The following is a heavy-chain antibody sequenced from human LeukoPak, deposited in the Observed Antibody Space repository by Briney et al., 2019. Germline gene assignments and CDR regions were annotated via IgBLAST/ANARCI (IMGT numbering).Heavy chain of an antibody. J-gene: IGHJ6*02. Sequence: SVKVSCKASGGTFSSHAISWVRQAPGQGLVWMGGIIPILGTANYAQKFQGRVTITADESTSTAYMELSSLRSEDTAVYYCASAPCPDFWSGYYTWDYYYYGMDVWGQGTTVTVSS. V-gene: IGHV1-69*01. CDR2: IIPILGTA. D-gene: IGHD3-3*01. CDR3: ASAPCPDFWSGYYTWDYYYYGMDV. CDR1: GGTFSSHA.